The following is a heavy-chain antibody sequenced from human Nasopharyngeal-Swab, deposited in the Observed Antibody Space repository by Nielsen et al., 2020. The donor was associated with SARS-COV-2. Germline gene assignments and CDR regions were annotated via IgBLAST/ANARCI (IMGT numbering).Heavy chain of an antibody. V-gene: IGHV3-21*01. Sequence: GGSLRLSCAASGFTFSTYNMNWVRQAPGKGLEWVSSISSSSTYIYYADSVKGRFTISRDSAQSSLFLQMNSLRAEDTAVYYCARRKEILWLGSQRHGMDVWGQGTTVTVSS. CDR3: ARRKEILWLGSQRHGMDV. J-gene: IGHJ6*02. D-gene: IGHD3-10*01. CDR2: ISSSSTYI. CDR1: GFTFSTYN.